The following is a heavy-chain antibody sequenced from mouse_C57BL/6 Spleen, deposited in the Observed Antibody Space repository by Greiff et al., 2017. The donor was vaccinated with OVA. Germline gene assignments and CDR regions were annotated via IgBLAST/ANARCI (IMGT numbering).Heavy chain of an antibody. J-gene: IGHJ4*01. CDR2: IRNKANGYTT. D-gene: IGHD1-1*01. CDR1: GFTFTDYY. V-gene: IGHV7-3*01. Sequence: EVQVVESGGGLVQPGGSLSLSCAASGFTFTDYYMSWVRQPPGKALEWLGFIRNKANGYTTEYSASVKGRFTISRDNSQSILYLQMNALRAEDSATYYCASSYYYGSSYDYYAMDYWGQGTSVTVSS. CDR3: ASSYYYGSSYDYYAMDY.